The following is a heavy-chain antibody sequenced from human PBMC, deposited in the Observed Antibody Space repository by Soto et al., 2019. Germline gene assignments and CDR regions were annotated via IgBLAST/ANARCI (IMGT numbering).Heavy chain of an antibody. CDR3: ARQPHYYGSSDYYLRSWFDP. D-gene: IGHD3-22*01. Sequence: SETLSLTCTVSGGSISSSSYYWGWIRQPPGKGLEWIGSIYYSGSTYYNPSLKSRVTISVDTSKNQFSLKLSSVTAADTAVYYCARQPHYYGSSDYYLRSWFDPRGQGTLVTVSS. CDR1: GGSISSSSYY. V-gene: IGHV4-39*01. CDR2: IYYSGST. J-gene: IGHJ5*02.